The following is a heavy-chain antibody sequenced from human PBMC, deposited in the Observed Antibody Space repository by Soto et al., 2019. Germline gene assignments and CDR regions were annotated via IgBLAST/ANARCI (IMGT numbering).Heavy chain of an antibody. Sequence: GGSLRLSCAASGFTFSSYWMHWVRQAPGKGLVWVSRINSDGSSICYADSVKGRFTISRDNAKNTLYLQMNSLRAEDTAVYYCARGPTRGYSYGLFDPWGQGTLVTVSS. CDR1: GFTFSSYW. CDR2: INSDGSSI. V-gene: IGHV3-74*01. CDR3: ARGPTRGYSYGLFDP. D-gene: IGHD5-18*01. J-gene: IGHJ5*02.